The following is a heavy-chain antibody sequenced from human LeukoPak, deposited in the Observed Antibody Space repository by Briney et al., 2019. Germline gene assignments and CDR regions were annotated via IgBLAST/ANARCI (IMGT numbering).Heavy chain of an antibody. D-gene: IGHD5-12*01. J-gene: IGHJ4*02. CDR3: ASGGYRGYDYLDY. CDR2: LSRGGDA. Sequence: GGSLRLSCAASGFTVSSNYMSWVRQAPGKGLEWVSVLSRGGDAYYADSVKGRFTTSRDNSKNTLYLQMNSLRADDTAVYHCASGGYRGYDYLDYWGQGTLVTVSS. CDR1: GFTVSSNY. V-gene: IGHV3-53*01.